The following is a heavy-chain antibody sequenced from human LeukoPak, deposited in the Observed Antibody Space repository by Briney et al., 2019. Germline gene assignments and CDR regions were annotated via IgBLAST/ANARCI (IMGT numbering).Heavy chain of an antibody. CDR3: ATSPPASDWFDP. J-gene: IGHJ5*02. V-gene: IGHV1-24*01. CDR1: RYTPSELS. D-gene: IGHD2-2*01. Sequence: ASAKVSSTLSRYTPSELSMHRVRQAPGQGLEWMGGFDPEDGETISAQKSQGRVTITEDTSTDTAHMELSSLRSEDTAVYYCATSPPASDWFDPWGQGTLVTVSS. CDR2: FDPEDGET.